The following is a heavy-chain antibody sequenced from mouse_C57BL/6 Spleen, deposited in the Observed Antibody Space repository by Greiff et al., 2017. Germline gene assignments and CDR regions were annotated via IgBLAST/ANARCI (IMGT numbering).Heavy chain of an antibody. J-gene: IGHJ4*01. V-gene: IGHV14-1*01. CDR1: GFNIQDYY. CDR2: IDPEDGDT. Sequence: EVQLQQSGAELVRPGASVKLSCTASGFNIQDYYMHWVQQRPERGLAWLGRIDPEDGDTEYAPKFQGKATMTADTSSNTAYLQLSSLTSDDTAVYYCTYKMTDYGSSYGAMVDGGQGTSATVSS. D-gene: IGHD1-1*01. CDR3: TYKMTDYGSSYGAMVD.